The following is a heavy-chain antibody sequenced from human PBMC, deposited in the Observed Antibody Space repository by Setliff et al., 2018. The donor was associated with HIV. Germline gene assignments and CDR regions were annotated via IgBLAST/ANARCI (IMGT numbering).Heavy chain of an antibody. J-gene: IGHJ4*02. V-gene: IGHV5-51*01. CDR2: IYPGDSDT. Sequence: PGESLKISCEASGYIFTDYWIGWVRQMPGKGLEWMGIIYPGDSDTRYSPSFQGQVTISADKSISTAYLQWSSLKASDTAIYYCTRRRRAPGTEDLEAYWGQGTLVTVSS. D-gene: IGHD1-26*01. CDR1: GYIFTDYW. CDR3: TRRRRAPGTEDLEAY.